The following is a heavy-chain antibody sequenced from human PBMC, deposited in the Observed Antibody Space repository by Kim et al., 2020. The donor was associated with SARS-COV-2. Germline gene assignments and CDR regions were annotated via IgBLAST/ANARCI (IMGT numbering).Heavy chain of an antibody. Sequence: GESLKISCKGSGYSFTSYWIGWVRQMPGKGLEWMGIIYPGDSDTRYSPSFQGQVTISADKSISTAYLQWSSLKASDTAMYYCARQTLETETYYYDSSGYYGWYFDLWGRGTLVTVSS. CDR1: GYSFTSYW. CDR2: IYPGDSDT. CDR3: ARQTLETETYYYDSSGYYGWYFDL. V-gene: IGHV5-51*01. J-gene: IGHJ2*01. D-gene: IGHD3-22*01.